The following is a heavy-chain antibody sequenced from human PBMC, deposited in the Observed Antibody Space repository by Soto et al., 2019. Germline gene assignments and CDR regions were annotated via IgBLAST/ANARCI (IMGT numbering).Heavy chain of an antibody. V-gene: IGHV4-61*01. CDR3: ARDGWDTAMDPSAFDI. D-gene: IGHD5-18*01. J-gene: IGHJ3*02. Sequence: PSETLSLTCTVSGGSVSSGSYYWSWIRQPPGKGLEWIGYIYYSGSTNYNPSLKSRVTISVDTSKNQFSLKLSSVTAADTAVYYCARDGWDTAMDPSAFDIWGQGTMVTVSS. CDR2: IYYSGST. CDR1: GGSVSSGSYY.